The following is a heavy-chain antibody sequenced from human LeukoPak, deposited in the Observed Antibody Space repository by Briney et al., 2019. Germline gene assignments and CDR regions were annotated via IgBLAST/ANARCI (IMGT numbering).Heavy chain of an antibody. CDR3: ARDGVGGFDY. V-gene: IGHV3-53*04. CDR2: IYGGGST. CDR1: GFTVSSNY. J-gene: IGHJ4*02. Sequence: GGSLRLSCAASGFTVSSNYMSWVRQAPGKGLEWVSIIYGGGSTYYADSVMGRFTISRHNSKNTLYLQMNTPRPEDTAVYYCARDGVGGFDYWGQGTLVTVSS. D-gene: IGHD1-26*01.